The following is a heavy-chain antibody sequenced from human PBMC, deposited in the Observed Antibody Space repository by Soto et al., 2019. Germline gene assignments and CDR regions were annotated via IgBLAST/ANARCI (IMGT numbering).Heavy chain of an antibody. CDR2: IYYSGST. CDR1: GGSISSGGYY. CDR3: ARAPNFDWLNWFDP. V-gene: IGHV4-31*03. Sequence: SETLSLTCTVSGGSISSGGYYWSWIRQHPGKGLEWIGYIYYSGSTYYNPSLKSRVTISVDTSKNQFSLKLSSVTAADTAVYYCARAPNFDWLNWFDPWGQGTLVTVSS. D-gene: IGHD3-9*01. J-gene: IGHJ5*02.